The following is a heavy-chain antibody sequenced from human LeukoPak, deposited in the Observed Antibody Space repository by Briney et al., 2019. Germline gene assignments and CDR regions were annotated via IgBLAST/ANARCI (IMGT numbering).Heavy chain of an antibody. V-gene: IGHV4-39*01. CDR3: ARHVIVLSIAVAGGKTKFDY. CDR1: GGSISSSSYY. Sequence: PSETLSLTCTVSGGSISSSSYYWGWIRQPPGKGLEWIGSIYYSGSTYYNPSLKSRVTISVDTSKNQFSLKLSSVTAADTAVYYCARHVIVLSIAVAGGKTKFDYWGQGTLVTVSS. CDR2: IYYSGST. J-gene: IGHJ4*02. D-gene: IGHD6-19*01.